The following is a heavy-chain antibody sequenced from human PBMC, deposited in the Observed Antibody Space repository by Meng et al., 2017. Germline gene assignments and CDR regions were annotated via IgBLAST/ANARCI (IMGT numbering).Heavy chain of an antibody. CDR3: ARGTGSSWFDP. D-gene: IGHD6-13*01. J-gene: IGHJ5*02. CDR1: GYTFTSYT. V-gene: IGHV1-3*01. CDR2: IKSANGDA. Sequence: QVQLVEFGAEVENPGASVKVSCKASGYTFTSYTIHWVRQAPGQSLAWMGWIKSANGDAKYSQKFQGRLTLTRDTSASTAYLELSSLTFEDTAVYYCARGTGSSWFDPWGQGTLVTVSS.